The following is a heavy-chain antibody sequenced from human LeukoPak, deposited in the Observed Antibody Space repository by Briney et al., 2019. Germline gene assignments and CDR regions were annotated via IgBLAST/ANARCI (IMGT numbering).Heavy chain of an antibody. CDR3: ARATTVATSDFDY. CDR2: INHSGST. Sequence: SETLSLTCAVYGGSFSGYYWSWIRQPPGKGLEWIGEINHSGSTNYNPSLKSRVTISVDTSKNQFSLKLSSVTAADTAVYYCARATTVATSDFDYWGQGTLVTVSS. CDR1: GGSFSGYY. J-gene: IGHJ4*02. D-gene: IGHD4-17*01. V-gene: IGHV4-34*01.